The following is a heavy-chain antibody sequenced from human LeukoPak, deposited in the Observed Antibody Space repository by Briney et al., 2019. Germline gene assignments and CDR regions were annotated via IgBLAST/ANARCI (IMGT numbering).Heavy chain of an antibody. V-gene: IGHV1-2*02. CDR1: EYSFTDKY. J-gene: IGHJ5*02. Sequence: ASVKVSCKASEYSFTDKYLHWVRQAPGQGLEWMGWINPKSGGTNYAQKFQGRVTMTTDTSMTTAHMEVSRLTSDDTAVYYCARAGGRSWFDPWGPGTLVTVSS. CDR3: ARAGGRSWFDP. CDR2: INPKSGGT.